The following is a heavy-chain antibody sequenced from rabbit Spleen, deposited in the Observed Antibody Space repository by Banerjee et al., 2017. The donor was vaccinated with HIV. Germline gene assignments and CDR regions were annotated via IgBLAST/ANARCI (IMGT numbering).Heavy chain of an antibody. Sequence: QSLEESGGGLVQPGASLTLTCTASGFDLNSSYYMCWVRQAPGKGLEWIACIYGIGGSTYYASWAKGRFTISETSSTTVTLQMTSLTAADTATYFCARDVDTIYFRFSLWGPGTLVTVS. CDR3: ARDVDTIYFRFSL. V-gene: IGHV1S40*01. D-gene: IGHD1-1*01. CDR1: GFDLNSSYY. CDR2: IYGIGGST. J-gene: IGHJ4*01.